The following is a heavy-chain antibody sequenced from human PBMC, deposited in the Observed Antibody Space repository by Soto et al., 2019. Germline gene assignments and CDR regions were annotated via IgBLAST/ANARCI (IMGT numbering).Heavy chain of an antibody. CDR3: ARNMRAFWDGSYSPSISPDY. Sequence: GASVKVSCKASGGTFSNYAISWVRQAPGQGLEWMGGIIPIFGTTNYAQRFQGRVTITADESTSTAYMELNSLRAEDTAVYYCARNMRAFWDGSYSPSISPDYWGQGTLVTVSS. D-gene: IGHD3-3*01. CDR2: IIPIFGTT. CDR1: GGTFSNYA. J-gene: IGHJ4*02. V-gene: IGHV1-69*13.